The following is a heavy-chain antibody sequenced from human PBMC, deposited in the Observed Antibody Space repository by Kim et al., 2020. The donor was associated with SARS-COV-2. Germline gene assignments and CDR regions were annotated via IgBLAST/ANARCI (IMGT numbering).Heavy chain of an antibody. CDR2: ISWNSGSI. CDR3: AKDLRLRTAIASGYFDY. Sequence: GGSLRLSCAASGFTFDDYAMHWVRQAPGKGLEWVSGISWNSGSIGYADSVKGRFTISRDNAKNSLYLQMNSLRAEDTALYYCAKDLRLRTAIASGYFDYWGQGTLVTVSS. D-gene: IGHD2-21*02. J-gene: IGHJ4*02. CDR1: GFTFDDYA. V-gene: IGHV3-9*01.